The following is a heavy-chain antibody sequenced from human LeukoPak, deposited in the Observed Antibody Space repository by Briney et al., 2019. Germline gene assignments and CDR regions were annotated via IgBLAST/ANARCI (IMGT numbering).Heavy chain of an antibody. CDR1: GFTFSSYS. Sequence: PGGSLRLSCAASGFTFSSYSMTWVRQAPGKGLEWVSSISSSSSYIYYADSVKGRFTISRDNAKNSLYLQMNSLRAEDTAVYYCARDPRIVGGGTGFDYWGQGTLVTVSS. CDR3: ARDPRIVGGGTGFDY. J-gene: IGHJ4*02. CDR2: ISSSSSYI. D-gene: IGHD1-26*01. V-gene: IGHV3-21*01.